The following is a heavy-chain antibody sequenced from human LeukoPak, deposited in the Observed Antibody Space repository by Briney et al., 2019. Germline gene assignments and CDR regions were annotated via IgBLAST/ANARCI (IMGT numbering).Heavy chain of an antibody. CDR2: ISYDGSNK. Sequence: GGSLRLSCAASGFTFSSYAMHWVRQAPGKGLEWVAVISYDGSNKYYADSVKGRFTISRDNSKNTLYLQMNSLRAEDTAVYYCARDLRAGRDSKYSYGFGAFDIWGQGTMVTVSS. J-gene: IGHJ3*02. CDR3: ARDLRAGRDSKYSYGFGAFDI. CDR1: GFTFSSYA. V-gene: IGHV3-30-3*01. D-gene: IGHD5-18*01.